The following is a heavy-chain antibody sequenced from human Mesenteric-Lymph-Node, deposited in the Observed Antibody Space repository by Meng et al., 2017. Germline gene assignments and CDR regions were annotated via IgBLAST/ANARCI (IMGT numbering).Heavy chain of an antibody. CDR2: ICYDGSKK. CDR1: GFTFNSYA. J-gene: IGHJ4*02. Sequence: GGSLRLSCAASGFTFNSYAMHWVRQAPGKGLEWVAIICYDGSKKYYADSVKGRFIIVRDNSQNTLYLQRNSLGAEDTAVYYCARDEEGEQLPPLYYLDAWGQGTPVTVSS. V-gene: IGHV3-33*01. D-gene: IGHD1-26*01. CDR3: ARDEEGEQLPPLYYLDA.